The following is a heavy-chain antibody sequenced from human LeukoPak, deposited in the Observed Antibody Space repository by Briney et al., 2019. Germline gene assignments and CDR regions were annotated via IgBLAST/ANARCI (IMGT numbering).Heavy chain of an antibody. CDR1: GFTFSSSS. D-gene: IGHD3-10*01. CDR2: ISTSSGYK. CDR3: ARNAEVGSSFDY. V-gene: IGHV3-21*01. Sequence: PGGSLRLSCAASGFTFSSSSMNWDRQAPGKGLEWVSSISTSSGYKYYADSVKGRFTISRDNAKNSLYLQMNSLRAEDTAVYYCARNAEVGSSFDYWGQGTLVTVSS. J-gene: IGHJ4*02.